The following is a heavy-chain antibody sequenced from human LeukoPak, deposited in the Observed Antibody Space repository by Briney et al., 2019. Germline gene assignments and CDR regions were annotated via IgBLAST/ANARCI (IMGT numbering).Heavy chain of an antibody. V-gene: IGHV1-46*01. Sequence: GASVKVSCKASGYTFTSYYMHWVRQAPGQGLEWMGIINPSGGSTNYAQRFRGGVTMTRDTSTSTVYMELSSLRSEDTAVYYCARDPRTPGVGSGNYYREFDYWGQGTLVTVSS. CDR1: GYTFTSYY. D-gene: IGHD1-26*01. CDR2: INPSGGST. J-gene: IGHJ4*02. CDR3: ARDPRTPGVGSGNYYREFDY.